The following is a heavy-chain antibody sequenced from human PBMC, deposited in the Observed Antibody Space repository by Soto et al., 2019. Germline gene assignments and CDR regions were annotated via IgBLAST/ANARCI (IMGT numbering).Heavy chain of an antibody. V-gene: IGHV3-74*01. J-gene: IGHJ4*02. Sequence: GGSLILSCGVSEFPFSSSWMHWVRQGPGKGLVWVSRINSDGSYINYADSVKGRFTTSRDNAKNMLYLQMNSLRDEDTALYYCVTGWSDYWGQGTLVTVSS. CDR2: INSDGSYI. D-gene: IGHD2-15*01. CDR3: VTGWSDY. CDR1: EFPFSSSW.